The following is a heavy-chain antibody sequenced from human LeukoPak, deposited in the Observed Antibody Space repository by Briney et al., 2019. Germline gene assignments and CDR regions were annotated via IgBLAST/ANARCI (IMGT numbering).Heavy chain of an antibody. J-gene: IGHJ4*02. CDR1: GFTFSNYG. V-gene: IGHV3-23*01. D-gene: IGHD3-22*01. Sequence: GGSLRLSCAASGFTFSNYGMNWGRQAPGKGLEWVSGISGSGGTTYYADSVKGRFTISRDTSKNSLSLQVSSRRAEDTAVYYCAKTNGYYSHWGQGTLVTVSS. CDR3: AKTNGYYSH. CDR2: ISGSGGTT.